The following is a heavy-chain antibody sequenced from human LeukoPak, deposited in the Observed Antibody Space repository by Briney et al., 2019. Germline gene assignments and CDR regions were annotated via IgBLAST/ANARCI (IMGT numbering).Heavy chain of an antibody. D-gene: IGHD2-2*01. CDR2: IYDSGTT. J-gene: IGHJ6*03. Sequence: PSETLSLTCIVSGDSLSSGDSYWSWIRQAPRKGLEWIGYIYDSGTTSYNPSLKSRLTISVDTSKNQFSLNLTSVTAADTAVYYCARAPWSTTRCSLLDYYMDVWGKGTTVTVSS. V-gene: IGHV4-30-4*08. CDR1: GDSLSSGDSY. CDR3: ARAPWSTTRCSLLDYYMDV.